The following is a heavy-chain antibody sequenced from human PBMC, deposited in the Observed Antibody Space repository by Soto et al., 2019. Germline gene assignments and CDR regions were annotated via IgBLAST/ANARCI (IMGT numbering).Heavy chain of an antibody. V-gene: IGHV4-30-4*01. D-gene: IGHD3-22*01. J-gene: IGHJ3*02. CDR3: AEAFAYDSFAFDI. CDR1: GGSISSGDYY. CDR2: IYYSGST. Sequence: QVQLQESGPGLVKPSQTLSLTCTVSGGSISSGDYYWSWIRQPPGKGLGWVGYIYYSGSTYYNPSLRSVVTISVDLAKNQFSLKLSSVTAADTAVYYCAEAFAYDSFAFDIWGQGTMVTVSS.